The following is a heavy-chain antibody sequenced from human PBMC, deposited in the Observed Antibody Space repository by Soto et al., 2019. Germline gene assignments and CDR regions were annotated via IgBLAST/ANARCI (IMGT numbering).Heavy chain of an antibody. CDR1: GYTFTSYD. J-gene: IGHJ4*02. CDR3: ARGPLVVLNYFES. Sequence: GASVKVSCKVSGYTFTSYDINWVRQATGQGLEWMGRMNPLTDIPDYAQNFQARLTISADKSTSTAYMELSSLTSDDTAMYFCARGPLVVLNYFESWGQGTLVTVSS. CDR2: MNPLTDIP. V-gene: IGHV1-8*01.